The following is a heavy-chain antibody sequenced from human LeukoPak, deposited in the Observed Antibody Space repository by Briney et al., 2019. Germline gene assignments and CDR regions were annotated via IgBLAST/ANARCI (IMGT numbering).Heavy chain of an antibody. V-gene: IGHV3-72*01. Sequence: TGGSLRLSCVASGFIFSDHFMDWVRQAPGKGLEHVARIRNKVNSYSTEHAASMKGRFTISRDDSKSSLYLQMNSLEIEDTAVYYCVKTSLQGNGWSDFDYWGQGTLVTVSS. CDR3: VKTSLQGNGWSDFDY. CDR1: GFIFSDHF. D-gene: IGHD2-15*01. J-gene: IGHJ4*02. CDR2: IRNKVNSYST.